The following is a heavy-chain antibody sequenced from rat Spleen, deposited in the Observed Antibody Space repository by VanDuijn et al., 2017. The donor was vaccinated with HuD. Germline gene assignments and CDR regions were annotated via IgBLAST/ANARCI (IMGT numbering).Heavy chain of an antibody. Sequence: EVQLVESDGGLVQPGRSLKLSCAASGFTFSDYYMAWVRQAPTKGLEWVATINYDGSSTYYRDSVKGRFTISRDNAESTLYLQMDSLRSEATATYYCARELQYFDYWGQGVMVTVSS. D-gene: IGHD1-8*01. CDR3: ARELQYFDY. CDR1: GFTFSDYY. CDR2: INYDGSST. V-gene: IGHV5-29*01. J-gene: IGHJ2*01.